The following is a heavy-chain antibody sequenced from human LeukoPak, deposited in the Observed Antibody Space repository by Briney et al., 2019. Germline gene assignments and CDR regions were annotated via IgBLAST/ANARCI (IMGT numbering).Heavy chain of an antibody. CDR3: ARGLIVVVVAATSQWFDP. J-gene: IGHJ5*02. CDR2: IYYSGSK. V-gene: IGHV4-39*07. CDR1: GGSIRSSIYY. Sequence: SETLSLTCTVSGGSIRSSIYYWGWIRQPPGKGLEWIGSIYYSGSKWYNPSLKSRVTILLDTSKNQFSLKLSSVTAADTAVYYCARGLIVVVVAATSQWFDPWGQGTLVTVSS. D-gene: IGHD2-15*01.